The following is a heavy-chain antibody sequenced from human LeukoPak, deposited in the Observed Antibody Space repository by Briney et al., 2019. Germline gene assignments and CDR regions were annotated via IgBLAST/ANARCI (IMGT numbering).Heavy chain of an antibody. CDR1: GDSISSSSSY. J-gene: IGHJ5*02. Sequence: PSETLSLTCTVSGDSISSSSSYWGWSRQAPVEGLEWTGRSYHSGSTYYNPSVKSRVSIAEEQSMNGVSQTLRSVTAAATAVYYSARPRDCSAVSCPHAWFDPWGQGTLVTVSS. CDR2: SYHSGST. CDR3: ARPRDCSAVSCPHAWFDP. D-gene: IGHD2-15*01. V-gene: IGHV4-39*07.